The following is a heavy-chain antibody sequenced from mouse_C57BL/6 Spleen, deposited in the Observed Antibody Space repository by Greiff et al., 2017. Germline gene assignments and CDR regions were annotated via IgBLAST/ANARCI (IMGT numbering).Heavy chain of an antibody. V-gene: IGHV1-61*01. D-gene: IGHD3-2*02. CDR3: ARQLRPLYAMDY. J-gene: IGHJ4*01. Sequence: QVQLQQPGAELVRPGSSVKLSCKASGYTFTSYWMAWVKQRPGQGLEWIGNIYPSDSETHYNQKFKDKATLTVDKSSSTAYMQLSSLTSEDSAVYYCARQLRPLYAMDYWGQGTSVTVSS. CDR2: IYPSDSET. CDR1: GYTFTSYW.